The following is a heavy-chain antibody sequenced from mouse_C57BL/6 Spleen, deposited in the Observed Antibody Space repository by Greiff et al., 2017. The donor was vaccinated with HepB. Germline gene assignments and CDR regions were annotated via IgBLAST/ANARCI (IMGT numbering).Heavy chain of an antibody. CDR2: IDPETGGT. CDR1: GYTFTDYE. CDR3: TPEGGYGYVYFDY. Sequence: QVQLQQSGAELVRPGASVTLSCKASGYTFTDYEMHWVKQTPVHGLEWIGAIDPETGGTAYNQKFKGKAILTADKSSSTAYMELRSLTSADSAVYYCTPEGGYGYVYFDYWGQGTTLTVSS. V-gene: IGHV1-15*01. D-gene: IGHD2-2*01. J-gene: IGHJ2*01.